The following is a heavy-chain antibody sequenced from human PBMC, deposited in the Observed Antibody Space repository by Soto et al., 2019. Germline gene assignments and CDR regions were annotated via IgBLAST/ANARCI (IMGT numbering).Heavy chain of an antibody. V-gene: IGHV5-51*01. CDR2: IYPGDSDT. Sequence: GCRTVSGRGSVKGCTSNWVVGVPQMHGKGLEWMGIIYPGDSDTRYSPSFQGQVTISADKSISTAYLQRSSLKASDTAMYYCARHRSYHGMDVWGQGTTVTVSS. CDR1: VKGCTSNW. J-gene: IGHJ6*02. CDR3: ARHRSYHGMDV.